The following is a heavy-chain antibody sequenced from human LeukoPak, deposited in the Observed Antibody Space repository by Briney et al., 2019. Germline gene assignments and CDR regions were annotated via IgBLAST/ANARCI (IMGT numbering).Heavy chain of an antibody. J-gene: IGHJ6*03. V-gene: IGHV3-74*01. CDR3: ARVGGYSYGPYYYYMDV. D-gene: IGHD5-18*01. CDR2: INSDGSST. CDR1: GFTFSSYW. Sequence: PGGSLRLSCAAPGFTFSSYWMHWVRQAPGNGLVWVSRINSDGSSTSYADSVKGRFTISRDKAKNTLYLQMNSLRAEDTAVYYCARVGGYSYGPYYYYMDVWGKGTTVAVSS.